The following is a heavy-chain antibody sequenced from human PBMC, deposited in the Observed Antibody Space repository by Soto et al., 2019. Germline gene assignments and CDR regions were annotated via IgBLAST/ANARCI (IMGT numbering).Heavy chain of an antibody. V-gene: IGHV3-11*06. CDR2: ISSSSSYT. Sequence: QVQLVASGGGLVKPGGSLRLSCAASGFTFSAYYMSWIRQAPGKGLEWVSYISSSSSYTNYADSVKGRFTISRDNAKNSLYLQMNSLRAEDTAVYYCARYLDYGVVDAFDIWGQGTMVTVSS. CDR1: GFTFSAYY. D-gene: IGHD4-17*01. J-gene: IGHJ3*02. CDR3: ARYLDYGVVDAFDI.